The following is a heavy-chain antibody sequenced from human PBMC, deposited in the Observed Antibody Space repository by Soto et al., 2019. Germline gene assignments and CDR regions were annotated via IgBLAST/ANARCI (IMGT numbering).Heavy chain of an antibody. D-gene: IGHD2-21*02. J-gene: IGHJ5*02. CDR1: GFTFSSYG. Sequence: QVQLVESGGGVVQPGRSLRLSCAASGFTFSSYGMHWVRQAPGKGLEWVAVISYDGSNKYYADSVKGRFTISRDNSKNTLYLQMNSLRAEDTAVYYCATLTRAGDENWFDPWGQGTLVTVSS. CDR2: ISYDGSNK. CDR3: ATLTRAGDENWFDP. V-gene: IGHV3-30*03.